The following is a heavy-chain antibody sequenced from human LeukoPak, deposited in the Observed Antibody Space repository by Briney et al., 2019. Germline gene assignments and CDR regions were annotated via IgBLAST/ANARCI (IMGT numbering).Heavy chain of an antibody. D-gene: IGHD6-13*01. V-gene: IGHV4-38-2*02. CDR1: GYSISSGYY. CDR2: IYHSGST. Sequence: PSETLSLTCTVSGYSISSGYYWGWIRQPPGKGLEWIGSIYHSGSTNYNPSLKSRVTISVDTSKNQFSLKLSSVTAADTAVYYCARHHHSSSWANLYYFDYWGQGTLVTVSS. CDR3: ARHHHSSSWANLYYFDY. J-gene: IGHJ4*02.